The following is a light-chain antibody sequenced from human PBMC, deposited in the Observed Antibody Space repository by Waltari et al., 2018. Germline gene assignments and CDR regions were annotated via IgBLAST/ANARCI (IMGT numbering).Light chain of an antibody. CDR2: ATG. J-gene: IGLJ1*01. CDR3: QSNDSSRSGYV. Sequence: QSVLTQPPSVSGAPGQRVTISCTGSSSKIGAGYDVHWYQQLPGTAPKRLIYATGNRPSGVPDRFSGSQSGTSASLAITGLQAEDEADYYCQSNDSSRSGYVFGTGTKVTVL. V-gene: IGLV1-40*01. CDR1: SSKIGAGYD.